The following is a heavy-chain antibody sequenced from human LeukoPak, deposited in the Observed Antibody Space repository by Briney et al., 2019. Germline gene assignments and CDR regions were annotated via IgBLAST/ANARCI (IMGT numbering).Heavy chain of an antibody. CDR1: GFTVSTNY. J-gene: IGHJ3*02. CDR3: ARDFRYCSSTSCPDASDI. CDR2: ISSSSSYI. D-gene: IGHD2-2*01. V-gene: IGHV3-21*01. Sequence: PGGSLRLSCAASGFTVSTNYMSWVRQAPGKGLEWVSSISSSSSYIYYADSVKGRFTISRDNAKNSLYLQMNSLRAEDTAVYYCARDFRYCSSTSCPDASDIWGQGTMVTVSS.